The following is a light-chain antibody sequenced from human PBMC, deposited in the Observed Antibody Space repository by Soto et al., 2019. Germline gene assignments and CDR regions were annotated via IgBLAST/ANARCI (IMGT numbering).Light chain of an antibody. V-gene: IGKV3-11*01. CDR2: DAS. CDR1: QSVSSY. J-gene: IGKJ1*01. Sequence: EIVLTQSPATLSLSPGERATLSCRASQSVSSYLAWYQQKPGQAPRLLIYDASNRATGIPARFSGSGSGTDFTLTISGLETEDLAVDYCQQRSNWPPWTFGQGTKVEIK. CDR3: QQRSNWPPWT.